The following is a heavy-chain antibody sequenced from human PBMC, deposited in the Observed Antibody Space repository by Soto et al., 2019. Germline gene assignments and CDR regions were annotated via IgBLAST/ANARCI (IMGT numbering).Heavy chain of an antibody. CDR2: ILADYNT. V-gene: IGHV3-23*03. Sequence: GGSLRLSCAASGFTFSDYTMTWVRQAPGKVLECISVILADYNTYYAGSVRGRFTISRDNSKNTLYLEMNSLRAEDTAVYYCARGGPLPNDYWGQGTLVTVSS. CDR1: GFTFSDYT. J-gene: IGHJ4*02. CDR3: ARGGPLPNDY.